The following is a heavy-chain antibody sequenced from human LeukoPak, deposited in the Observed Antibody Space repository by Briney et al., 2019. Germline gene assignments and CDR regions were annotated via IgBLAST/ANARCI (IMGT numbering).Heavy chain of an antibody. CDR1: GFTFSSYW. CDR3: ARDRSYDFWSGYTFDY. D-gene: IGHD3-3*01. J-gene: IGHJ4*02. V-gene: IGHV3-7*01. Sequence: GGSLRLSCAASGFTFSSYWMSWVRQAPGKGLEWMANIKQDGSEKYYVDSVKGRFTISRDNAKNSLYLQMNSLRAEDTAVYYCARDRSYDFWSGYTFDYWGQGTLVTVSS. CDR2: IKQDGSEK.